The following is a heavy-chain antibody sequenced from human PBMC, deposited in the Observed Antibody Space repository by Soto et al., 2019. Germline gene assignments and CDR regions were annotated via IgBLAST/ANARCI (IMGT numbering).Heavy chain of an antibody. V-gene: IGHV3-23*01. Sequence: LRHRWTASEFNFSNLAISRVRQTPGKGLEWVSGLSDSGISIYYADSVKDRLTISRDNSKNTLYLQIHTLRAEDTAVYYCAKVASSWYACFSALWRQGSLVTGSS. CDR3: AKVASSWYACFSAL. CDR1: EFNFSNLA. J-gene: IGHJ4*02. D-gene: IGHD6-13*01. CDR2: LSDSGISI.